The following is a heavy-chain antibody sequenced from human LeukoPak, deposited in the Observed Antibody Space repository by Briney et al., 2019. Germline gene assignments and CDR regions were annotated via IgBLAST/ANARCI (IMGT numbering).Heavy chain of an antibody. J-gene: IGHJ6*04. D-gene: IGHD3-3*01. CDR3: ARDHKQQYYDFWSGYYLDV. Sequence: GGSLRLSCTASGFTTHYWLNWVRQSPGKGLEWVANIDRDGRVQHYVDSVEGRFTISSDSAKNSLALQMHSLRAEDTAVYHCARDHKQQYYDFWSGYYLDVWGKGTTVTVSS. CDR2: IDRDGRVQ. CDR1: GFTTHYW. V-gene: IGHV3-7*01.